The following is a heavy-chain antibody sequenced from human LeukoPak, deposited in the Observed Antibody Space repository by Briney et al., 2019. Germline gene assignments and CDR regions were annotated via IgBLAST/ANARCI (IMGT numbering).Heavy chain of an antibody. CDR2: IYYSGST. CDR3: ARHGIYYGLGSSYGLPNWFDP. J-gene: IGHJ5*02. D-gene: IGHD3-10*01. V-gene: IGHV4-39*01. CDR1: GGSISSTRYD. Sequence: SETLSLTCTVSGGSISSTRYDWGWIRQPPGKGREWIGSIYYSGSTYYNPSLKSRVTMSVDTSRNQFSLKLSSVTAADTAVYYCARHGIYYGLGSSYGLPNWFDPWGQGTLVTVSS.